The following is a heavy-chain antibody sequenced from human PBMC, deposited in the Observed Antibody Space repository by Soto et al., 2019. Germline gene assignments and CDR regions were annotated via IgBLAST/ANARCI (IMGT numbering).Heavy chain of an antibody. Sequence: ASVKVSCKASGYTFTSYDINWVRQATGQGLEWMGWMNPNSGNTGYAQKFQGRVTMTRNTSISTAYMELSSLRSEDTAVYYCARGLNWGSGYYYYYYGMDVWGQGTTVTVSS. CDR3: ARGLNWGSGYYYYYYGMDV. CDR1: GYTFTSYD. J-gene: IGHJ6*02. V-gene: IGHV1-8*01. CDR2: MNPNSGNT. D-gene: IGHD7-27*01.